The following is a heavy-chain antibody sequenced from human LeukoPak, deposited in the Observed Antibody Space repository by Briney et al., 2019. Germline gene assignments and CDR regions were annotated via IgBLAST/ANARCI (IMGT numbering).Heavy chain of an antibody. D-gene: IGHD6-6*01. CDR1: GGSISSYY. CDR3: ASPYSSSSGQDAFDI. Sequence: SETLSLTCTVSGGSISSYYWSWIRQPPGRGLEWIGYIYYSGSTNYNPSLKSRVTISVDTSKNQFSLKLSSVTAADTAVYYCASPYSSSSGQDAFDIWGQGTMVTVSS. V-gene: IGHV4-59*12. CDR2: IYYSGST. J-gene: IGHJ3*02.